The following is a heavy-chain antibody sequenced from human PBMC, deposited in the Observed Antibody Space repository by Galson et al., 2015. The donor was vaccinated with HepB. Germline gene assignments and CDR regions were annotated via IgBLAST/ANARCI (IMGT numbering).Heavy chain of an antibody. Sequence: QSGAEVKKPGESLRISCKGSGSSFTSYWISWVRQMPGKGLEWMGRIDPSDSYTNYSPSFQGHVTISADKSISTAYLQWSSLKASDTAMYYCARHAGCERRPCILTGYYRAWGQGTLVTVSS. CDR1: GSSFTSYW. J-gene: IGHJ4*02. V-gene: IGHV5-10-1*01. D-gene: IGHD3-9*01. CDR3: ARHAGCERRPCILTGYYRA. CDR2: IDPSDSYT.